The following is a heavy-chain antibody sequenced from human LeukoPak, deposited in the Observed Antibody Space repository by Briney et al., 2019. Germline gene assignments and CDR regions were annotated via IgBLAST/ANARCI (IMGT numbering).Heavy chain of an antibody. J-gene: IGHJ4*02. CDR2: ISSNGGST. CDR3: VKGGSSGWYLDY. CDR1: VFTFSTYA. Sequence: GGSLRLSCSASVFTFSTYAMHWIRQAPGKGLEYVSAISSNGGSTYHADSVKGRFTISRDNSKNTLYLQMSSLRAEDTAIYYCVKGGSSGWYLDYWGQGALVTVSS. V-gene: IGHV3-64D*09. D-gene: IGHD6-19*01.